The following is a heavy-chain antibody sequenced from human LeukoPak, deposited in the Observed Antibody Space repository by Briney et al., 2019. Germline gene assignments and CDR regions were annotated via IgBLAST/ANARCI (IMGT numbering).Heavy chain of an antibody. J-gene: IGHJ4*02. CDR1: GFTFSSNT. V-gene: IGHV3-23*01. CDR2: ISGSGGST. Sequence: GGSLRLSCAASGFTFSSNTMSWVRQAPRQGQELVSAISGSGGSTYYADSVKGRFTISRDNSKNTLYLQMNSLRAEDTAVYYCATPGRFLEWLFRNWGQGTLVTVSS. D-gene: IGHD3-3*01. CDR3: ATPGRFLEWLFRN.